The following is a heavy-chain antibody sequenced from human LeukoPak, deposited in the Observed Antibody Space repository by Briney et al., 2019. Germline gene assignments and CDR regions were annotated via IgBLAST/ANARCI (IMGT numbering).Heavy chain of an antibody. CDR3: ARDYYGSGSYRSLNP. Sequence: ASVKVSCKASGYTFTSYYMHWVRQAPGQGLEWMGIINPSGGSTSYAQKFQGRVTMTRDTSTSTAYMELSSLRSEDTAVYYCARDYYGSGSYRSLNPWGQGTLVTVSS. J-gene: IGHJ5*02. CDR2: INPSGGST. CDR1: GYTFTSYY. D-gene: IGHD3-10*01. V-gene: IGHV1-46*01.